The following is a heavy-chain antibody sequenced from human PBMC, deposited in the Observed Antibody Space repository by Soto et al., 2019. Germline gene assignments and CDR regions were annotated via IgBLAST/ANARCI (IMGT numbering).Heavy chain of an antibody. CDR2: INPNSGAT. CDR3: ARDSHYDILSGYSRNAFDI. J-gene: IGHJ3*02. Sequence: QVQLMQSGAEVKKPGASVKVSCMTSGYTFIGHYMHWVRQAPGQGLEWMGWINPNSGATNYAQKFQGSVTVTRDTSITTAYMYLSSLRSDDTAMYYCARDSHYDILSGYSRNAFDIWGQGTMVTVSS. V-gene: IGHV1-2*02. D-gene: IGHD3-9*01. CDR1: GYTFIGHY.